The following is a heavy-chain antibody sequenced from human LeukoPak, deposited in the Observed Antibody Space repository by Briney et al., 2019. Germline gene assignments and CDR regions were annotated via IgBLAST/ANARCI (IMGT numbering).Heavy chain of an antibody. V-gene: IGHV3-74*03. J-gene: IGHJ4*02. Sequence: PGGSLRLSCAASGFTFSNYWMHWVRQVPGKGLVWVSRINSDGSITTYADSVKGRFTISRDNAKNTLYLQMNSLSAEDTALYYCARQFDYWGQGTLVTVSS. CDR1: GFTFSNYW. CDR2: INSDGSIT. CDR3: ARQFDY.